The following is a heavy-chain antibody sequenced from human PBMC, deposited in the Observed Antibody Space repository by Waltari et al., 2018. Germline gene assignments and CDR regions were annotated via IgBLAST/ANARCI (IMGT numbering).Heavy chain of an antibody. Sequence: QVQLVQSGAEVKKPGSSVKVSCKASGGTFSSYAISWVRQAPGQGLEWMGGIIPIFGTANYAQKFQGRVTITADESTSTAYMELSSLRSEDTAVYYCARDQDYYDSSGYHHPLDYWGQGTLDTVSS. CDR1: GGTFSSYA. J-gene: IGHJ4*02. CDR3: ARDQDYYDSSGYHHPLDY. D-gene: IGHD3-22*01. V-gene: IGHV1-69*01. CDR2: IIPIFGTA.